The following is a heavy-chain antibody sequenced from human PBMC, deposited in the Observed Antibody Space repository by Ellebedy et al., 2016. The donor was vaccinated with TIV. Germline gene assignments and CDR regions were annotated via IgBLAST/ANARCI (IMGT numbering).Heavy chain of an antibody. V-gene: IGHV3-21*01. D-gene: IGHD6-13*01. CDR3: ARVPWDSSSWYRIDS. CDR2: ISSSSSYI. CDR1: GFTFSSYS. Sequence: GESLKISXAASGFTFSSYSMNWVRQAPGKGLEWVSSISSSSSYIYYADSVKGRFTISRDNAKNSLYLQMDSLRAEDTAVYYCARVPWDSSSWYRIDSWGQGTLVTVSS. J-gene: IGHJ5*01.